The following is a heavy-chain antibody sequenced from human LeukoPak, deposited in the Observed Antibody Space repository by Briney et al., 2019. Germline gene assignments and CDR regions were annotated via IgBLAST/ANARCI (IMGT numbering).Heavy chain of an antibody. D-gene: IGHD1-1*01. J-gene: IGHJ5*02. V-gene: IGHV3-23*01. CDR3: AKDFNDRLSAPYNWFDP. Sequence: GGSLRLSCAASGFTFSSYAMSWVRQAPGKGLEWVSAISGSGGSTYYADSVKGRLTISRDNSKNTLYLQMNSLRAEDTAVYYCAKDFNDRLSAPYNWFDPWGQGTLVTVSS. CDR2: ISGSGGST. CDR1: GFTFSSYA.